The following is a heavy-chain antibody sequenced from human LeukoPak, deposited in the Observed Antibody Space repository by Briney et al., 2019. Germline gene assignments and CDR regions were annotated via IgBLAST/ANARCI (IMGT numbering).Heavy chain of an antibody. CDR1: GGSISSSSYY. D-gene: IGHD3-10*01. J-gene: IGHJ5*02. Sequence: SETLSLTCTVSGGSISSSSYYWGWIRQPPGKGLEWIGSIYYSGSTYYNPSLKSRVTISVDTSKNQFSLKLSSVTAADTAVYYCARDELLWFGSNWFDPWGQGTLVTVSS. CDR3: ARDELLWFGSNWFDP. V-gene: IGHV4-39*07. CDR2: IYYSGST.